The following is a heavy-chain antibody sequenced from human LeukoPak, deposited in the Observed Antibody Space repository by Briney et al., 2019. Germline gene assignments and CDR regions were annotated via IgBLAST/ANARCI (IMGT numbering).Heavy chain of an antibody. D-gene: IGHD6-13*01. Sequence: GASVRISCKTSGYNFYNYAVTWVRQAPGQGLEWMGWNSGYNGNTDYAQKFQGRVTMTADASTTTFYVELRSLTSDETAVYYCARDGATAGQFDYGGQGTLVTVPS. CDR1: GYNFYNYA. J-gene: IGHJ4*02. V-gene: IGHV1-18*04. CDR2: NSGYNGNT. CDR3: ARDGATAGQFDY.